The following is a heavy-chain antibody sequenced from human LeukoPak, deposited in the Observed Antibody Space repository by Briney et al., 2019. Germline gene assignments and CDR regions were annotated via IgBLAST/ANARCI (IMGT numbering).Heavy chain of an antibody. J-gene: IGHJ6*03. Sequence: PSETLSLTCTVSGGSISSYYWSWIRQPPGKGLEWIGYIYYSGSTNYNPSLKSRVTISVDTSKNQFSLKLSSVTAADTAVYYCASTASRITGTPEGYMDVWGKGTTVTVSS. D-gene: IGHD1/OR15-1a*01. CDR2: IYYSGST. V-gene: IGHV4-59*01. CDR3: ASTASRITGTPEGYMDV. CDR1: GGSISSYY.